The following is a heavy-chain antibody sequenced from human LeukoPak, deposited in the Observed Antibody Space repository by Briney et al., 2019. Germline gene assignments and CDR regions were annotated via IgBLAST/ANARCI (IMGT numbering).Heavy chain of an antibody. CDR3: ASMPLEMATPGHGY. CDR2: ISSSSSTI. Sequence: GGSLRLSCAASGFTFSSYSMNWVRQAPGKGLEWVSYISSSSSTIYYADSVKGRCNISRDNAKNSLYLQMNSLRAEDTAVYYCASMPLEMATPGHGYWGQGTLVTVSS. V-gene: IGHV3-48*01. CDR1: GFTFSSYS. J-gene: IGHJ4*02. D-gene: IGHD5-24*01.